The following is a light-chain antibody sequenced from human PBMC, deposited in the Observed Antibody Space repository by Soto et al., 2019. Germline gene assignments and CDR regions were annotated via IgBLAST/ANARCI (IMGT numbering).Light chain of an antibody. J-gene: IGKJ1*01. CDR2: KAS. Sequence: DIPMTQSPSTLSASVGDRVTITCRASQSISSWLAWYQQKPGKAPKLLIYKASSLESRVPSRFGGSGSGTEFTLTISSLQPDDFATYYCQQYNSYPWTFGQGTKVEIK. CDR1: QSISSW. V-gene: IGKV1-5*03. CDR3: QQYNSYPWT.